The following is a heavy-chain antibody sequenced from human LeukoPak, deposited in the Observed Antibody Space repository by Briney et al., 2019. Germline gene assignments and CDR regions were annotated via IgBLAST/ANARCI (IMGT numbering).Heavy chain of an antibody. CDR2: IYYSGSN. CDR1: GGSISSSSYY. V-gene: IGHV4-39*07. Sequence: SETLSLTCTVSGGSISSSSYYWGWIRQPPGKGLEWIGSIYYSGSNYYNPSLKSRVTISVDTSKNQFSLKLSSVTAADTAVYYCARWPEVELTGDYWGQGTLVTVSS. CDR3: ARWPEVELTGDY. D-gene: IGHD7-27*01. J-gene: IGHJ4*02.